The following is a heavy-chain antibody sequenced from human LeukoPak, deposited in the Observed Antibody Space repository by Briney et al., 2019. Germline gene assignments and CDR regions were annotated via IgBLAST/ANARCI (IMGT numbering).Heavy chain of an antibody. CDR1: GGSISSYY. Sequence: SETLSLTCTVSGGSISSYYWSWIRQPPGKGLEWIGYIYYSGSTNYNPSLKSRVTISVDTSKNQFSLKLNSVTAADTAVYYCARLVATITVRYFDYWAQGTLVSVVS. J-gene: IGHJ4*02. CDR2: IYYSGST. V-gene: IGHV4-59*01. D-gene: IGHD5-12*01. CDR3: ARLVATITVRYFDY.